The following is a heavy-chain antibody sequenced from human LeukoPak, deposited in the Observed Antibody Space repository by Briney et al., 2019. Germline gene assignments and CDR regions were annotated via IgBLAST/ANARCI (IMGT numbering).Heavy chain of an antibody. CDR1: GYSFTSYW. D-gene: IGHD6-13*01. CDR2: IYPGDSDT. CDR3: ASHSYSSSFDN. V-gene: IGHV5-51*01. Sequence: GEPLKISCKGSGYSFTSYWIGWVRQMPGKGLEWMGIIYPGDSDTRYSPSFQGQVTISADKSISTAYLQWSSLRASDTAIYYCASHSYSSSFDNWGQGTLVTVSS. J-gene: IGHJ4*02.